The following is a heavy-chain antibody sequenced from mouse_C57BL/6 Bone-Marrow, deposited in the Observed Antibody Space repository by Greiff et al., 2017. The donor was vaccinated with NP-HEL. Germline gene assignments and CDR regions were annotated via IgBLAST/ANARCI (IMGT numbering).Heavy chain of an antibody. CDR1: GFTFSSYG. Sequence: EVQLQESGGDLVKPGGSLKLSCAASGFTFSSYGMSWVRQTPDKRLEWVATISSGGSYTYYPDSVKGRFTISRDNAKNTLYLQMSSLKSEDTAMYYCARHHYGSVAYWGQGTLVTVSA. J-gene: IGHJ3*01. D-gene: IGHD1-1*01. CDR3: ARHHYGSVAY. CDR2: ISSGGSYT. V-gene: IGHV5-6*01.